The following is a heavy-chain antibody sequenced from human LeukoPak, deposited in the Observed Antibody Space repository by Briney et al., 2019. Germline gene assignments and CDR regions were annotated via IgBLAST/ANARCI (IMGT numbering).Heavy chain of an antibody. V-gene: IGHV3-15*01. CDR2: IKSKTDGGTT. CDR1: GFAFSNAW. J-gene: IGHJ6*03. CDR3: TTNYYDSSGYYPYYYYYYMDV. Sequence: KTGGSLRLSCAASGFAFSNAWMSWVCQAPGKGLDWVGRIKSKTDGGTTDYAAPVKGRFTISRDDSKNTLYLQLNSLKTEDTAVYYCTTNYYDSSGYYPYYYYYYMDVWGKGTTVTVSS. D-gene: IGHD3-22*01.